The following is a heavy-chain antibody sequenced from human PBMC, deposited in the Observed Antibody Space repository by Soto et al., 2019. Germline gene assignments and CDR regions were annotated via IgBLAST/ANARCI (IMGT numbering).Heavy chain of an antibody. V-gene: IGHV3-23*01. J-gene: IGHJ4*02. Sequence: PGGSLRLSCAASGFTFSSYAVNWVRQAPGKGLEWVATISATGGSTYYADSVEGRFTISRDNSKNTLYLQMNGLRVEDTAVYYCAKDRLAGNFDYWGQGTQVTVSS. CDR3: AKDRLAGNFDY. CDR2: ISATGGST. CDR1: GFTFSSYA.